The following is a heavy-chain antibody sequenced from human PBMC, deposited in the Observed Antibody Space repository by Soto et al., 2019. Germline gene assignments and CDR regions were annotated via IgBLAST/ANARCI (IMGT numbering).Heavy chain of an antibody. CDR2: ISYDGSNK. CDR3: ARDQSSSWYWGSDY. V-gene: IGHV3-30-3*01. CDR1: GFTFSSYA. Sequence: SLRLSCAASGFTFSSYAMHWVRQAPGKGLEWVAVISYDGSNKYYADSVKGRFTISRDNSKNTLYLQMNSLRAEDTAVYYCARDQSSSWYWGSDYWGQGTLVTVS. J-gene: IGHJ4*02. D-gene: IGHD6-13*01.